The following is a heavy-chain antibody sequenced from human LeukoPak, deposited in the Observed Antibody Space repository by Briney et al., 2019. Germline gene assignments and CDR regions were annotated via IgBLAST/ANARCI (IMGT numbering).Heavy chain of an antibody. CDR1: GFTFSSYA. V-gene: IGHV3-64D*06. Sequence: GGSLRLCCSASGFTFSSYAMHWVRLASGKGLEYVSAISSNGGSTYYADSVKGRFTISRDNSKNTLYLQMSSLRAEDTAVYYCVKDPRWGDYVHGDYWGQGTLVTVSS. CDR2: ISSNGGST. D-gene: IGHD4-17*01. J-gene: IGHJ4*02. CDR3: VKDPRWGDYVHGDY.